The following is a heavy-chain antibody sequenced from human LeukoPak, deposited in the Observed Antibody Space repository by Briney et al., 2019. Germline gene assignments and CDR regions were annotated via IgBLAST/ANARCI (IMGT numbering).Heavy chain of an antibody. J-gene: IGHJ1*01. V-gene: IGHV4-34*01. Sequence: SETLSLTCAVYGGSFSGYYWSWIRQPPGKGLEWIGEINHSGSTNYNPSLKSRVTMSVDTSKNQFSLKLSSVTAADTAVYYCARQDVLLWFGELSGNFQHWGQGTLVTVSS. CDR1: GGSFSGYY. CDR3: ARQDVLLWFGELSGNFQH. D-gene: IGHD3-10*01. CDR2: INHSGST.